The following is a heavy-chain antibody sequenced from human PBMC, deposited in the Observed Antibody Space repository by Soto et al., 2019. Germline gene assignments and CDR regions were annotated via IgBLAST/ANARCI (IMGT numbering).Heavy chain of an antibody. J-gene: IGHJ6*02. CDR2: IWYDGSNK. Sequence: GGSLRLSCAASGFTFSSYGMHWVRQAPGKGLEWVAVIWYDGSNKYYADTVKGRFTISRDNSKNTLYLQMNSLRAEDTAVYYCAKDVLRFLEWLAFYGMDVWGQGTTVTVSS. D-gene: IGHD3-3*01. CDR3: AKDVLRFLEWLAFYGMDV. V-gene: IGHV3-33*06. CDR1: GFTFSSYG.